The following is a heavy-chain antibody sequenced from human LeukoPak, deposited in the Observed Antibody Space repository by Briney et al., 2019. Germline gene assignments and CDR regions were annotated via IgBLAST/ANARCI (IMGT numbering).Heavy chain of an antibody. D-gene: IGHD4-23*01. CDR2: IIPIFGTA. Sequence: GASVKVSCKASGGTFISYAISWVRQAPGQGLEWVGGIIPIFGTANYAQKFQGRVTITADESTSTAYMELSSLRSEDTAVYYCARDFGPNSDAFDIWGQGTMVTVSS. J-gene: IGHJ3*02. CDR1: GGTFISYA. V-gene: IGHV1-69*13. CDR3: ARDFGPNSDAFDI.